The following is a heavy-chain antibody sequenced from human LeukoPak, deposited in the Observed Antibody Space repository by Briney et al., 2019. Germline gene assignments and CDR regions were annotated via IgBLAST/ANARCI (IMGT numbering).Heavy chain of an antibody. V-gene: IGHV4-34*01. Sequence: SETLSLTCAVYGGSFSGYYWSWIRQPPGKGLEWIGEINHSGSTNYNPSLKSRVTISVDTSKNQFSLKLSSVTAADTAVYYCARNGPWIGELSVDYWGQGTLVTVSS. CDR1: GGSFSGYY. J-gene: IGHJ4*02. CDR2: INHSGST. D-gene: IGHD3-10*01. CDR3: ARNGPWIGELSVDY.